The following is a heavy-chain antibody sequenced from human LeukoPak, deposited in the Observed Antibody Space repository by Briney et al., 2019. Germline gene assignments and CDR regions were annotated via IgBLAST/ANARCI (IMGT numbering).Heavy chain of an antibody. CDR2: IYHSGDT. V-gene: IGHV4-38-2*02. Sequence: SETLSLTCAVSSHSINIGYYWGWLRQPPGKGLEWIGSIYHSGDTYYNPSLKTRLTISIDKSKNQFSLKVTSVTPADTAVYYCAREQRASGWYVWFDPWGQGTLVTVSS. CDR1: SHSINIGYY. CDR3: AREQRASGWYVWFDP. D-gene: IGHD6-19*01. J-gene: IGHJ5*02.